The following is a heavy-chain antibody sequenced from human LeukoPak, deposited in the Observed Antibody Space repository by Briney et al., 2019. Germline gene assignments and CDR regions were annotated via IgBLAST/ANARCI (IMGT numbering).Heavy chain of an antibody. J-gene: IGHJ4*02. CDR2: IYYSGST. Sequence: SETLSHTCGVSGGAITNYYWNWIRQAPGKGLEWIGYIYYSGSTNYNPSLKSRVTISVDTSKNHFSLKLSSVTAADTAVYYCARFNMIRGVVDYWGQGTLVTVSS. CDR3: ARFNMIRGVVDY. D-gene: IGHD3-10*01. V-gene: IGHV4-59*08. CDR1: GGAITNYY.